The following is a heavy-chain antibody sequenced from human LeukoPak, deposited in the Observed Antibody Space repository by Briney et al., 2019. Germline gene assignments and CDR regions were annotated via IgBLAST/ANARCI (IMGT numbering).Heavy chain of an antibody. V-gene: IGHV1-18*01. Sequence: ASVKVSCKASGYTFTNYGISWVRQAPGRGLEWMGWISAYNGNTNYAQKLQGRVTMTTDTSTTTTYMELRSLRSDDTAVYYCARDLDIVVVVAAPRHYGMDVWGQGTTVTVSS. CDR2: ISAYNGNT. CDR1: GYTFTNYG. D-gene: IGHD2-15*01. J-gene: IGHJ6*02. CDR3: ARDLDIVVVVAAPRHYGMDV.